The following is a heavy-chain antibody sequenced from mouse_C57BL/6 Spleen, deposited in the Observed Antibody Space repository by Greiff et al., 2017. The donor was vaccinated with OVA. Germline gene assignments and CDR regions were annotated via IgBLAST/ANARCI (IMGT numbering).Heavy chain of an antibody. CDR3: AGEGYCDWYFDV. J-gene: IGHJ1*03. V-gene: IGHV1-81*01. Sequence: QVQLQQSGAELARPGASVKLSCKASGYTFTSYGISWVKQRTGQGLEWIGEIYPSSGNTYYNEKFKGKATLTADKSSSTAYMELRSLTSEDSAVYFWAGEGYCDWYFDVWGTGTTVTVSS. CDR2: IYPSSGNT. D-gene: IGHD2-3*01. CDR1: GYTFTSYG.